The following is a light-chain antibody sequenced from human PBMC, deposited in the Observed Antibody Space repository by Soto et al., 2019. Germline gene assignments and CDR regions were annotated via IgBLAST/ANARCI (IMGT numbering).Light chain of an antibody. CDR1: SSDVGSYNL. Sequence: QSVLTQPASVSGSPGQSITISCTGTSSDVGSYNLVSWCQQHPGKAPKLMIYEVSKRPSGVSNRFSGSKSGNTASLTISGLQAEDEADYYCCSYAGSSTPGVFGTGTKLTVL. CDR2: EVS. J-gene: IGLJ1*01. V-gene: IGLV2-23*02. CDR3: CSYAGSSTPGV.